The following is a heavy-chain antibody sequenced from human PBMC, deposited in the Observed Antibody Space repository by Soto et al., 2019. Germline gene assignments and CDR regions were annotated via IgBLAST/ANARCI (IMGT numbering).Heavy chain of an antibody. CDR3: ASDLSGRADV. J-gene: IGHJ6*02. CDR2: MNEDGGTT. D-gene: IGHD3-10*01. V-gene: IGHV3-74*02. CDR1: GFTFSSYW. Sequence: EVQLVESGGGLVRPGGSLRLSCAASGFTFSSYWMHWVRQAPGKGLVWVSRMNEDGGTTDYANSVKSRFTISRDNAKNTLYLQMNSLRVEDTAVYYCASDLSGRADVWGQGTTVTVSS.